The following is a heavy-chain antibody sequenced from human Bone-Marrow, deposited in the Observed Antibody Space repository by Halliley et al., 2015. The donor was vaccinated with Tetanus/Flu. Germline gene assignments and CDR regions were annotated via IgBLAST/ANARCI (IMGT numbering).Heavy chain of an antibody. CDR3: ARADGLEERDY. CDR2: ISSGSTNI. D-gene: IGHD1-26*01. J-gene: IGHJ4*02. CDR1: GFKFRGST. Sequence: SLRLSCAASGFKFRGSTMHWVRQAPGKGLEWVSSISSGSTNIHYRDSVKGRFTISRDNAKNALYLQMNSLRVEDTAVYYCARADGLEERDYWGQGTRVTVSS. V-gene: IGHV3-21*01.